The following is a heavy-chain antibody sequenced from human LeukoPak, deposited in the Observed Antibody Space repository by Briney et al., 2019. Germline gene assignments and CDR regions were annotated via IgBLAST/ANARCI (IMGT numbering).Heavy chain of an antibody. V-gene: IGHV3-7*01. CDR1: GFTFASYW. CDR3: ARELDGDYLNDYFDY. J-gene: IGHJ4*02. D-gene: IGHD4-17*01. Sequence: GGSLRLSCAASGFTFASYWMSWVRQAPGKGLEWVANIKQDGSEKYYVDSVKGRFTISRDNAKNSLYLQMNSLRAEDTAVFYCARELDGDYLNDYFDYWGQGTLVTVSS. CDR2: IKQDGSEK.